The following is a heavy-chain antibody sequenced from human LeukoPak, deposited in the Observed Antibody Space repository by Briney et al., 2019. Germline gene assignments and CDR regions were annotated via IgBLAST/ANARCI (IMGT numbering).Heavy chain of an antibody. V-gene: IGHV4-31*03. CDR1: GGSISSGNYY. CDR2: IYYSGGT. J-gene: IGHJ5*02. Sequence: NPSETLSLTCTVSGGSISSGNYYWSWIRQHPGKGLEWIGYIYYSGGTQYNPSLKSRLTISVDTSKNQFSLRLSSVTAADTAVYYCARLDILTAANFDPWGQGTLVTVAS. D-gene: IGHD3-9*01. CDR3: ARLDILTAANFDP.